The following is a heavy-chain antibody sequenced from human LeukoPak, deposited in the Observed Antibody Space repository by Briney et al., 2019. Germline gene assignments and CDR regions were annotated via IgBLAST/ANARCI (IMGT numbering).Heavy chain of an antibody. CDR2: ISYDGSNK. Sequence: GGSLRLSCAASGFTFSSYGMHWVRQAPGKGLEWVAVISYDGSNKYYADSVEGRFTISRDNSKNTLYLQMNSLRAEDTALYYCVKDQSSSCEGLIDYWGQGTLVTVSS. D-gene: IGHD6-13*01. J-gene: IGHJ4*02. V-gene: IGHV3-30*18. CDR1: GFTFSSYG. CDR3: VKDQSSSCEGLIDY.